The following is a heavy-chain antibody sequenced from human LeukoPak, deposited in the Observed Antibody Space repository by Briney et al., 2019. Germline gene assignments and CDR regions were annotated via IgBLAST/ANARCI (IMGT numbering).Heavy chain of an antibody. CDR3: ASLTTVTLNDAFDI. D-gene: IGHD4-17*01. J-gene: IGHJ3*02. Sequence: GGSLRLSCAASGFTFSSYAMSWVRQAPGKGLEWVSAISGSGGSTYYADSVKGRFTISRDNAKNSLYLQMNSLRAEDTAVYYCASLTTVTLNDAFDIWGQGTMVTVSS. V-gene: IGHV3-23*01. CDR2: ISGSGGST. CDR1: GFTFSSYA.